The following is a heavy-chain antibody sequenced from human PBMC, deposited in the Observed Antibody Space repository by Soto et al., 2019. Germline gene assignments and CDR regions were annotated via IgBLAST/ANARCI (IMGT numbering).Heavy chain of an antibody. Sequence: QVQLVQSGGEVKKPGASVKVSCKTSGYSFTTYGISWVRQAPGQGLEWMGWISGYNGNTHYAQKFQGRVSMTTDTSTSTAYRELRSLSSDDTAVYYCAREGPAPYYYYGMDVWGQGTTVTVSS. CDR2: ISGYNGNT. CDR1: GYSFTTYG. J-gene: IGHJ6*02. V-gene: IGHV1-18*01. CDR3: AREGPAPYYYYGMDV.